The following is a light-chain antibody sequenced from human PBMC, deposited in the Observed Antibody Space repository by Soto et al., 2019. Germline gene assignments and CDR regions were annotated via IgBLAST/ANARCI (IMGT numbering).Light chain of an antibody. CDR3: QHYNSYSEA. J-gene: IGKJ1*01. V-gene: IGKV1-5*03. CDR1: QSIIRW. CDR2: KAS. Sequence: DIQMTQSPSTLSASFGERVTITCRASQSIIRWLAWYQQKPGKAPKLLIYKASTLKSGVPSRFSGSGSGTEFTLTISSLQPDDFATYYCQHYNSYSEAFGQGTKVDIK.